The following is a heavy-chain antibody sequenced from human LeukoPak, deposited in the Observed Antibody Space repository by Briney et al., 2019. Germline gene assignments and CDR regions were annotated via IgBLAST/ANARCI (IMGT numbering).Heavy chain of an antibody. CDR2: IYTSGST. CDR3: ARDVLAPGFD. Sequence: PSQTLSLTCTASGGSISSGSYYWSWIRQPAGKGLEWIGRIYTSGSTNYNPSLKSRVTISVDTSKNQFSLKLSSVTAADTAVYYCARDVLAPGFDWGQGTLVTVSS. CDR1: GGSISSGSYY. J-gene: IGHJ4*02. V-gene: IGHV4-61*02. D-gene: IGHD3-3*01.